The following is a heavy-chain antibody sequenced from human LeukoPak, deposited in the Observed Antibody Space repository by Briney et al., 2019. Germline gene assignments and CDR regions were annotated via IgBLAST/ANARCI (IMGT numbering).Heavy chain of an antibody. Sequence: GGSLRLSCAASGFTFSDYYMSWIRQAPGKGLEWVSYMSSSASTTYYANSVKGRFTISRDNAKNSLYLQMNSLRAEDTAVYYCAREGAENCGGDCSVDYWGQGTLVTVSS. D-gene: IGHD2-21*02. CDR2: MSSSASTT. J-gene: IGHJ4*02. V-gene: IGHV3-11*04. CDR1: GFTFSDYY. CDR3: AREGAENCGGDCSVDY.